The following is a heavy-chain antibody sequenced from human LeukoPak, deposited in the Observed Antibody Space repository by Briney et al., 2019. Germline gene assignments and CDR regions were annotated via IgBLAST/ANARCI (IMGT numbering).Heavy chain of an antibody. CDR2: ISGSGGST. CDR3: AEDLSTVTTLIDY. Sequence: GGSLRLSCAASGFTFSSYAMSWVRQAPGKGLEWVSAISGSGGSTYYADSVKGRFTISRDNSKNTLYLQMNGLRAEDTAVYYCAEDLSTVTTLIDYWGQGTLVTVSS. D-gene: IGHD4-17*01. J-gene: IGHJ4*02. V-gene: IGHV3-23*01. CDR1: GFTFSSYA.